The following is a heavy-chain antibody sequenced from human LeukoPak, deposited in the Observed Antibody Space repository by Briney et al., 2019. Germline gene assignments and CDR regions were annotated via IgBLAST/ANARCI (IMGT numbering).Heavy chain of an antibody. Sequence: PGGSLRLSCAASGLTFSTYNSNCVRQAPGKGLEWVSSISGSSSYIYYADSVKGRFSISRDNAKNSLYLQMNSLRAEDTAVYYCVRGADTGYSSDSWGQGTLVTVSS. CDR3: VRGADTGYSSDS. CDR2: ISGSSSYI. V-gene: IGHV3-21*03. CDR1: GLTFSTYN. J-gene: IGHJ4*02. D-gene: IGHD3-9*01.